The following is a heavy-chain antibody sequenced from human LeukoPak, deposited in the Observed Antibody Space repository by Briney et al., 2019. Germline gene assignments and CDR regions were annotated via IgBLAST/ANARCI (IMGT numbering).Heavy chain of an antibody. CDR2: IWYDGSNK. V-gene: IGHV3-33*01. Sequence: GGSLRLSCAASGFTFSSYGMPWVRQAPGKGLEWVAVIWYDGSNKYYADSVKGRFTISRDNSKNTLYLQMNSLRAEDTAVYYCARDEYCSSTSCYTAIDYWGQGTLVTVSS. CDR3: ARDEYCSSTSCYTAIDY. CDR1: GFTFSSYG. D-gene: IGHD2-2*02. J-gene: IGHJ4*02.